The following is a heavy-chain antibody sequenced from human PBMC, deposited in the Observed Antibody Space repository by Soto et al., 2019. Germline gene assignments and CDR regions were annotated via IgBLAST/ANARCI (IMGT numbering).Heavy chain of an antibody. D-gene: IGHD3-16*01. CDR1: GGTFSDFA. Sequence: QVQLVQSGAEMRKPGSSLRVSCKASGGTFSDFAFSWVRQAPGQGLEWMGGIVPRFGSPNYAPKFGCRVTTSADTSTSTVYMQVRSLTSDATAVYLCSRHRIQLRLGEYSFIGMAVWCQGTTITVSS. J-gene: IGHJ6*02. V-gene: IGHV1-69*06. CDR2: IVPRFGSP. CDR3: SRHRIQLRLGEYSFIGMAV.